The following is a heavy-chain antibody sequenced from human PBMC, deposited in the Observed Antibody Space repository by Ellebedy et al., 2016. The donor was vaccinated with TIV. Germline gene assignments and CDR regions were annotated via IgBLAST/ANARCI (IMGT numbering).Heavy chain of an antibody. D-gene: IGHD1-14*01. CDR2: ISGSSGQS. CDR1: EFTFSNFG. J-gene: IGHJ4*02. V-gene: IGHV3-23*01. CDR3: AKGTPRLDN. Sequence: PGGSLRLSCAASEFTFSNFGMTWVRQAPGKGLEWVASISGSSGQSFYADSVEGRFTISRDNSEDTLYLQMDSLRAEDTALYYCAKGTPRLDNWGQGTLVTVSS.